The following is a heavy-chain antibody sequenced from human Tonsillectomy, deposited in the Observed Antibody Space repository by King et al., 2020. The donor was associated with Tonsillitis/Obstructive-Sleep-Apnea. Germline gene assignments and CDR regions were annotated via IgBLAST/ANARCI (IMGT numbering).Heavy chain of an antibody. Sequence: VQLVESGGGLVQPGGSLRLSCAASGFTVSSNYMTWVRQAPGRGLEWVSVIYSAGGTYYADSVKDKFTIPKDNSKNTLYLQMNSLIAEDTAVYYCARGSESGYFDYWGQGTPVTVSS. CDR3: ARGSESGYFDY. J-gene: IGHJ4*02. D-gene: IGHD1-26*01. CDR2: IYSAGGT. V-gene: IGHV3-66*01. CDR1: GFTVSSNY.